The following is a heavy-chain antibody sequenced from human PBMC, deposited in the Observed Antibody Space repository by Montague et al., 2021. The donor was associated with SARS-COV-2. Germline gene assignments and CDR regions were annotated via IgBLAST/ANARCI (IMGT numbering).Heavy chain of an antibody. CDR3: ARALVPEEWLFGGDYYYYMDV. Sequence: SETLSLTCTVSGGSISSYYWSWIRQPPGKGLEWIGYIYYSGSTNYNPSLKSRVTIPVDTSKNQFSLKLSSVTAADTAVYYCARALVPEEWLFGGDYYYYMDVWGKGTTVTVS. D-gene: IGHD3-3*01. J-gene: IGHJ6*03. CDR2: IYYSGST. CDR1: GGSISSYY. V-gene: IGHV4-59*01.